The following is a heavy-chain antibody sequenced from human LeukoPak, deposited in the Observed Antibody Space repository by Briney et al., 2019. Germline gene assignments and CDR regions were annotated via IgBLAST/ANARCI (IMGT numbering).Heavy chain of an antibody. CDR2: ISDSGGTT. CDR3: AKPKGYDSGSYYLSFDY. CDR1: GFTFSSYA. D-gene: IGHD3-10*01. V-gene: IGHV3-23*01. J-gene: IGHJ4*02. Sequence: GGSLRLSCAASGFTFSSYAMSWVRQAPGKGLEWVSAISDSGGTTYYADSVKGRFTISRDNSKNTLYLQMNSLRAEDTAVYYCAKPKGYDSGSYYLSFDYWGQGTLVTVSS.